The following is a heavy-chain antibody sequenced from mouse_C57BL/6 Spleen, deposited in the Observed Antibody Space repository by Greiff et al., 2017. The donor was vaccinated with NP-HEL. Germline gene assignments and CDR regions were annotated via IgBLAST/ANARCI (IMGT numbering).Heavy chain of an antibody. CDR1: GFTFSSYG. D-gene: IGHD1-1*01. CDR3: ARHTVVRYFDV. CDR2: ISSGGSYT. J-gene: IGHJ1*03. Sequence: EVQVVESGGDLVKPGGSLKLSCAASGFTFSSYGMSWVRQTPDKRLEWVATISSGGSYTYYPDSVKGRFTISRDNAKNTLYLQMSSLKSEDTAMYYCARHTVVRYFDVWGTGTTVTVSS. V-gene: IGHV5-6*01.